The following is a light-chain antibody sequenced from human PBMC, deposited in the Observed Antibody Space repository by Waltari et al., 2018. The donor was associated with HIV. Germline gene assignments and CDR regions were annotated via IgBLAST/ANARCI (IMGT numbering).Light chain of an antibody. Sequence: DIQMTQSPSSLSASVGDRVTIHCRASQNIANFLIWYQHKPGKAPQFLISTASTLQSGVPSRFTASGSGTDFTLAISSLQPEDFATYYCQQSFITPLTFGPGTKV. CDR1: QNIANF. CDR2: TAS. CDR3: QQSFITPLT. J-gene: IGKJ3*01. V-gene: IGKV1-39*01.